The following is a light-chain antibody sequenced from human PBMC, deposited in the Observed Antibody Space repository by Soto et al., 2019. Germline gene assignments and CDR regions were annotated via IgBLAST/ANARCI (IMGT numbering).Light chain of an antibody. V-gene: IGKV3-11*01. CDR3: QRYRLWLT. Sequence: DIGLTQSPATLSLSPGERTTLSCRANQSVGTYLNWYQQKSGQAPRLLIFDASNRAAGIPARFSGSGSGTDFTLTINSLGREDFEIYYCQRYRLWLTCGGGTKVE. J-gene: IGKJ4*01. CDR1: QSVGTY. CDR2: DAS.